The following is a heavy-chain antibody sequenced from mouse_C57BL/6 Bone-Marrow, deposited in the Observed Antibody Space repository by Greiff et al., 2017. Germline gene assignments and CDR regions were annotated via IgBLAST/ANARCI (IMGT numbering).Heavy chain of an antibody. CDR2: IYPSDSET. CDR3: ARRRYGNLAWFAY. D-gene: IGHD2-10*02. J-gene: IGHJ3*01. Sequence: QVKFRRLGAEWGRLGPSVNLSGKALGNTSTTYGWDWVKQRPGQGLEWIGNIYPSDSETHYNQKFKDKATLTVDKSSSTAYMQLSSLTSEDSAVYYCARRRYGNLAWFAYWGQGTLVTVSA. CDR1: GNTSTTYG. V-gene: IGHV1-61*01.